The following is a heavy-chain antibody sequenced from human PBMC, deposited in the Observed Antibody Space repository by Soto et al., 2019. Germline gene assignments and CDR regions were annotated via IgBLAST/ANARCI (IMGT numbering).Heavy chain of an antibody. CDR2: IIPIFGTA. Sequence: QVQLVQSGAEVKKPGSSVKVSCKASGGTFSSYAISWVRQAPGQGLEWMGGIIPIFGTANYAQKFQGRGTITADESTRTAYMELRRVRSEDTAVYYCARSGGYSQGHNGGMGFDYLGQGTLVTVS. CDR1: GGTFSSYA. CDR3: ARSGGYSQGHNGGMGFDY. J-gene: IGHJ4*02. V-gene: IGHV1-69*12. D-gene: IGHD5-18*01.